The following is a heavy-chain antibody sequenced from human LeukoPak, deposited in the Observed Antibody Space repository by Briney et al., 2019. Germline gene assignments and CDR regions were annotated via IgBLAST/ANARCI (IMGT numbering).Heavy chain of an antibody. D-gene: IGHD5-24*01. CDR3: ARLGDGYNYFDY. CDR2: VYSGGST. J-gene: IGHJ4*02. Sequence: GGSLRLSCAASGFIVTSNGMSWVRQAPGKGLEWVSSVYSGGSTYYTDPVKGRFTISRDNSKNTLYLQMNSLRADDTAVYYCARLGDGYNYFDYWGQGTLVTVSS. V-gene: IGHV3-53*01. CDR1: GFIVTSNG.